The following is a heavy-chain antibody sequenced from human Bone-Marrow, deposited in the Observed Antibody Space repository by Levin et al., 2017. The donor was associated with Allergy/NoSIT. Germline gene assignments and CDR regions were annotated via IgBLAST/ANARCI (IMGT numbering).Heavy chain of an antibody. CDR3: TRDSGSCSGADCNHFDY. CDR2: ISNNGATT. D-gene: IGHD2-21*02. CDR1: GFTFSSYE. J-gene: IGHJ4*02. V-gene: IGHV3-48*03. Sequence: HSGGSLRLSCAASGFTFSSYEMNWVRQAPGKGLEWIAYISNNGATTYYADSVKGRFTISRDNAKYSLYLQMNSLRAEDTAVYYCTRDSGSCSGADCNHFDYWGQGTLVTVSS.